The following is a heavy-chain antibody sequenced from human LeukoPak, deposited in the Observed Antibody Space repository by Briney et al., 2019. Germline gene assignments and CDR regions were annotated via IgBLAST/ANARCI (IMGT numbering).Heavy chain of an antibody. Sequence: SETLSLTCTVSGYSISSGYYWGWIRQPPGKGLEWIGSIYHSGRTFYNPSLKSRVTISVDTSKNQFSLKLSSVTAADTAVYYCATLAAAFDAFDIWGQGTMVTVSS. CDR3: ATLAAAFDAFDI. J-gene: IGHJ3*02. CDR1: GYSISSGYY. CDR2: IYHSGRT. V-gene: IGHV4-38-2*02. D-gene: IGHD6-13*01.